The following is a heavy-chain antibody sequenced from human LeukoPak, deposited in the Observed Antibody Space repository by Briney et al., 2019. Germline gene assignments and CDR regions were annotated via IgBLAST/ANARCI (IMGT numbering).Heavy chain of an antibody. J-gene: IGHJ4*02. CDR1: GFTFSSYG. Sequence: GGSLRLSCAASGFTFSSYGMYWVRQAPGKGLEWVAVISYDGSNKYYADSVKGRFTISRDNSKNTLYLQMNSLRAEDTAVYYCAKDLKAHIVVVTAADYWGQGTLVTVSS. CDR3: AKDLKAHIVVVTAADY. D-gene: IGHD2-21*02. CDR2: ISYDGSNK. V-gene: IGHV3-30*18.